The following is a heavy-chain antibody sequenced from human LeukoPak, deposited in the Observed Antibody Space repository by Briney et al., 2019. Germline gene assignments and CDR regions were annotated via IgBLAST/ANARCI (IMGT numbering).Heavy chain of an antibody. CDR3: TTRLLQQLVPYFDY. V-gene: IGHV3-15*01. Sequence: GGSLRLSCAASGFTFTNAWMSWVRQAPGTGLEWVGRIKSNPDGGTADFAAPVKGRFSISRDDSKSTLYLQMNSLKTEDTAVYYCTTRLLQQLVPYFDYWGQGVLVTVSS. D-gene: IGHD6-13*01. CDR1: GFTFTNAW. CDR2: IKSNPDGGTA. J-gene: IGHJ4*02.